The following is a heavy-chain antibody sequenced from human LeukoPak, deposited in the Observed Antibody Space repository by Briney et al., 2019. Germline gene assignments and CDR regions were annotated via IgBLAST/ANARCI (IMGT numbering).Heavy chain of an antibody. CDR3: VTGSSERDYYDSGTYYLGDS. CDR2: FDSEDGKT. V-gene: IGHV1-24*01. Sequence: ASVKVSCKVSGAILIELSIHWVRQSPGKGLEWMGGFDSEDGKTKAAQSFLDRVSLTEDTSLATAYMELRSLTSEDTAVYYCVTGSSERDYYDSGTYYLGDSWGQGTVVTVSS. CDR1: GAILIELS. J-gene: IGHJ4*02. D-gene: IGHD3-10*01.